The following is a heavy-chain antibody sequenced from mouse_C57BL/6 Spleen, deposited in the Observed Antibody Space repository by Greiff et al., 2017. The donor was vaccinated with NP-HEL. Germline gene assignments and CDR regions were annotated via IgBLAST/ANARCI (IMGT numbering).Heavy chain of an antibody. V-gene: IGHV1-4*01. Sequence: VHLVESGAELARPGASVKMSCKASGYTFTSYTMHWVKQRPGQGLEWIGYINPSSGYTKYNQKFKDKATLTADKSSSTAYMQLSSLTSEDSAVYYCARSTGTNYFDYWGQGTTLTVSS. CDR3: ARSTGTNYFDY. D-gene: IGHD4-1*01. CDR1: GYTFTSYT. J-gene: IGHJ2*01. CDR2: INPSSGYT.